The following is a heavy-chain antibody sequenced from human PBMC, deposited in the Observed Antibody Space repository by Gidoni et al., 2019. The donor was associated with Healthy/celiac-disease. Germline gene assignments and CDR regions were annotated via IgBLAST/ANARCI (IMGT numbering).Heavy chain of an antibody. V-gene: IGHV3-21*01. CDR2: ISSSSSYK. CDR1: GFHFRCHL. Sequence: EVPLVESGGCLVKPGGSLRLSCSASGFHFRCHLMHWVRQAPGKGLEWVSSISSSSSYKYYADSVKGRFTISRDNAKNALYLQMNSLRAEDTAVYYCARDRDYYDSSGYYYPDAFDIWGQGTMVTVSS. CDR3: ARDRDYYDSSGYYYPDAFDI. D-gene: IGHD3-22*01. J-gene: IGHJ3*02.